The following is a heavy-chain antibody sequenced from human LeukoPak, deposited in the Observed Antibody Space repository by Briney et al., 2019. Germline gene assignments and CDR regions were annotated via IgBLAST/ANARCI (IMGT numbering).Heavy chain of an antibody. CDR3: AREDVDTAMFPYYYYGMDV. Sequence: ASVKVSCKASGYTFTSYGISWVRQAPGQGLEWVGWISAYNGNTNYAQKLQGRVTMTTDTSTSTAYMELRSLRSDDTAVYYCAREDVDTAMFPYYYYGMDVWGQGTTVTVSS. J-gene: IGHJ6*02. D-gene: IGHD5-18*01. CDR1: GYTFTSYG. CDR2: ISAYNGNT. V-gene: IGHV1-18*01.